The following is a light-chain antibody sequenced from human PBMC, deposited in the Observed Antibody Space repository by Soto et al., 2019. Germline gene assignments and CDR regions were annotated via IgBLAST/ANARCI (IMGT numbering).Light chain of an antibody. J-gene: IGKJ1*01. CDR1: QSVSSSF. CDR2: GAS. CDR3: RQYDSSPWT. V-gene: IGKV3-20*01. Sequence: EIVLTQSPGTLSLSPGERATLSCRASQSVSSSFLAWYQQKPGQAPRLLIYGASSRATGIPDRFSGSGSGTDFTLTISGLEPEEFAMYYCRQYDSSPWTFGQGTKVEIK.